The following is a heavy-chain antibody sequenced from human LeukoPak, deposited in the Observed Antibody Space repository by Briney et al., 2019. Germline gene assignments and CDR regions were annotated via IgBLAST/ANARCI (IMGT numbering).Heavy chain of an antibody. J-gene: IGHJ3*02. V-gene: IGHV1-2*02. CDR1: GYTFTGYY. CDR2: FKPNSGGT. CDR3: ARDRYYDSSGYYLDAFDI. D-gene: IGHD3-22*01. Sequence: ASVKVSCKASGYTFTGYYMHWVRQAPGQGREGMGWFKPNSGGTNYQGRVTMTRDTSISTAYRELSRLRSDDTAVYYCARDRYYDSSGYYLDAFDIWGQGTMGTVSS.